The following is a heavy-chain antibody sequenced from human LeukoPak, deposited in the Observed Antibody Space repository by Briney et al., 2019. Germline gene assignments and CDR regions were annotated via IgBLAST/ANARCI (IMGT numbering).Heavy chain of an antibody. Sequence: GRSLRLSCAASGFTFSSYAMHWVRQAPGKGLEWVAVISYDGSNKYYADSVKGRFTISRDNSKNTLYLQMNSLRAEDTAVYYCASASYSSGWTRVGYYGMDVWSQGTTVTVSS. D-gene: IGHD6-19*01. CDR3: ASASYSSGWTRVGYYGMDV. J-gene: IGHJ6*02. CDR2: ISYDGSNK. V-gene: IGHV3-30*04. CDR1: GFTFSSYA.